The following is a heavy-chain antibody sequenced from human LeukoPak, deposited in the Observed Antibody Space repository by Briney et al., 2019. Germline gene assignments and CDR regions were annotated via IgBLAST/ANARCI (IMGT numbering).Heavy chain of an antibody. CDR3: AKTRHGYTEDDAFDI. J-gene: IGHJ3*02. Sequence: ASVKVSCKASGYTFTSYYMHWVRQAPGQGLEWMGIINPSGGSTSYAQKFQGRVTMTRDTSTSTVYMELSSLRSEDTAVYYCAKTRHGYTEDDAFDIWGQGTMVTASS. CDR1: GYTFTSYY. CDR2: INPSGGST. D-gene: IGHD5-12*01. V-gene: IGHV1-46*01.